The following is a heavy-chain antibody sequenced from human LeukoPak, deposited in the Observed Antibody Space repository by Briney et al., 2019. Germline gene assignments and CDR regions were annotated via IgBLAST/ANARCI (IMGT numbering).Heavy chain of an antibody. V-gene: IGHV1-8*01. J-gene: IGHJ6*02. Sequence: ASVKVSCKASGYTFTSYDINWVRQATGQGLEWMGWMNPNSGNTGYAQKFQGRVTMTRNTSISTAYMELSSLRSEDTAVYYCARHLWSGYLHYYYGMDVWGQGTTVTVSS. CDR3: ARHLWSGYLHYYYGMDV. CDR2: MNPNSGNT. CDR1: GYTFTSYD. D-gene: IGHD3-3*02.